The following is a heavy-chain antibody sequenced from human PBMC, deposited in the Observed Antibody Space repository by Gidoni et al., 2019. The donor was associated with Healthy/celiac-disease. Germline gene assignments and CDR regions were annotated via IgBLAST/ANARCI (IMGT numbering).Heavy chain of an antibody. V-gene: IGHV3-9*01. CDR3: AKDRGRWLQLPTN. CDR1: GFTFDDYA. Sequence: EVQLVESGGGLVQPGRSLRLSCAASGFTFDDYAMHWVRQAPGKGLEWVSGISWNSGSIGYADSVKGRFTISRDNAKNSLYLQMNSLRAEDTALYYCAKDRGRWLQLPTNWGQGTLVTVSS. J-gene: IGHJ4*02. D-gene: IGHD5-12*01. CDR2: ISWNSGSI.